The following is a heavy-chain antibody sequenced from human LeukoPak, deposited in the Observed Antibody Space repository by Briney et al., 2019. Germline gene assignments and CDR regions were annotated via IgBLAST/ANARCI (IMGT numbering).Heavy chain of an antibody. D-gene: IGHD3-10*01. Sequence: SETLSLTCTVSGGSISSSSYYWGWIRQPPGKGLEWIGGIHYSGITYHNPSLKSRVTISADTSKNQFSLKLNSVIVADTAVYHCARTRDVYNGCHFDPWGQGTLVTVSS. J-gene: IGHJ5*02. CDR1: GGSISSSSYY. CDR2: IHYSGIT. CDR3: ARTRDVYNGCHFDP. V-gene: IGHV4-39*01.